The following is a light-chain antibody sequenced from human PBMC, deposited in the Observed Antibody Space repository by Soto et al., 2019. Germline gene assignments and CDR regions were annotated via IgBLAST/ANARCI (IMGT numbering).Light chain of an antibody. V-gene: IGKV3-20*01. Sequence: IVLTQSPGTLSLSPGDRATLSCRASQTISSTYLAWYQQKPGQAPRLLIYAASTRATGIPDRFSGSGSGTDFTLTISRLEPEDFAVYYCQQYGSSPKTFGQGTKV. J-gene: IGKJ1*01. CDR1: QTISSTY. CDR3: QQYGSSPKT. CDR2: AAS.